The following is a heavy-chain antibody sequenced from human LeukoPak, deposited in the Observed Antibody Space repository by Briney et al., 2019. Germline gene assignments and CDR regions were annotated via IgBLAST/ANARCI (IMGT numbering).Heavy chain of an antibody. J-gene: IGHJ4*02. CDR2: ISYDGSNK. V-gene: IGHV3-33*05. D-gene: IGHD1-1*01. CDR3: ARDEGTGSFDY. CDR1: GFTFSSYG. Sequence: GGSLRLSCAASGFTFSSYGMHWVRQAPGKGLEWVAVISYDGSNKYYADSVKGRFTISRDNSKNTLYLQMNSLRAEDTAVYYCARDEGTGSFDYWGQGTLVTVSS.